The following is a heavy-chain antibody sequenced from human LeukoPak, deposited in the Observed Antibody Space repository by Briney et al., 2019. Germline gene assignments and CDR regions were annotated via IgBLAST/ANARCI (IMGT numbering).Heavy chain of an antibody. V-gene: IGHV3-7*03. J-gene: IGHJ5*02. CDR2: IKSDGSEK. D-gene: IGHD7-27*01. CDR3: ARDYTGSFP. Sequence: GGSLRLSCEASGFTFSSYWMSWVRQAPGKGLEWVANIKSDGSEKYYVDSVKGRFTISRDNAKHSLYLQMNSLRAEDTAVYYCARDYTGSFPWGQGTLVIVS. CDR1: GFTFSSYW.